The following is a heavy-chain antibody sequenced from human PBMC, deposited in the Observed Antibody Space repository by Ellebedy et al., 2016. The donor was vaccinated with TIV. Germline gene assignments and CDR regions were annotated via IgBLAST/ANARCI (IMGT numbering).Heavy chain of an antibody. CDR1: GFAFSTYW. CDR2: IWYDGGNI. Sequence: GESLKISCAASGFAFSTYWMSWVRQAPGKGLEWVADIWYDGGNIYYADSVKGRFTISRDNSENTLYLQMNSLRAEDTGLYYCATERRNYYNGMDVWGQGTTVTVSS. J-gene: IGHJ6*02. V-gene: IGHV3-33*08. D-gene: IGHD2/OR15-2a*01. CDR3: ATERRNYYNGMDV.